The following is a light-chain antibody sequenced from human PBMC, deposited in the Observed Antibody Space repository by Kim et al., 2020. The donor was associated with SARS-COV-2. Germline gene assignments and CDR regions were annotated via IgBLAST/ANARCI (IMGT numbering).Light chain of an antibody. CDR1: SSDGGGYNY. V-gene: IGLV2-11*01. CDR2: DVS. CDR3: CSYAGSYTGV. Sequence: GQSVTISCTGTSSDGGGYNYVSWYQQHPGKAPKLMIYDVSKRPSGVPDRFSGSKSGNTASLTISGLQAEDEADYYCCSYAGSYTGVFGGGTQLTVL. J-gene: IGLJ2*01.